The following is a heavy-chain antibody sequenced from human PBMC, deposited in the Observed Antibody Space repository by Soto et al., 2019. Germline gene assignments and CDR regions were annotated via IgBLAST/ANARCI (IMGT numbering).Heavy chain of an antibody. CDR1: GYTLTSYG. D-gene: IGHD3-16*01. V-gene: IGHV1-18*01. J-gene: IGHJ6*02. Sequence: GASVKVSCKASGYTLTSYGSSWVRQAPGQGLEWMGWISAYNGNTNYAQNLQGRVTLTTDTSTSTAYMELTSLRSNDTAIYYCAMVDVYVTPSPQDVWGQGTTVTVSS. CDR3: AMVDVYVTPSPQDV. CDR2: ISAYNGNT.